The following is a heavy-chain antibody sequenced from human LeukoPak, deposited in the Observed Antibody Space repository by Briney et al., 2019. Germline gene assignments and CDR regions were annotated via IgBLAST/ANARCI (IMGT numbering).Heavy chain of an antibody. CDR1: GFTLSSYW. J-gene: IGHJ4*02. CDR3: GRINYNGDY. CDR2: TNEDGSYA. Sequence: GGSLRLSCAASGFTLSSYWVHWVRQPPGKGLMWLSRTNEDGSYADYADSVKGRFAISRDNAKNTVYLQMNSLRTEDTAVYFCGRINYNGDYWGRGTLVTVSS. D-gene: IGHD3-10*01. V-gene: IGHV3-74*01.